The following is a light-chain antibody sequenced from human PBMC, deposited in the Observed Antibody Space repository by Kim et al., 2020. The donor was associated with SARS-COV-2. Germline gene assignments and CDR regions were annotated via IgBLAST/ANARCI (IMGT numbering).Light chain of an antibody. CDR1: PSLLHRNGKTY. CDR2: EVS. V-gene: IGKV2D-29*01. J-gene: IGKJ5*01. CDR3: MQNIQLPT. Sequence: QPASISCKSSPSLLHRNGKTYLFWYMRKPGQPPQLLIHEVSNRFSGVPERLSGSGSGTDFTLTISRVEAEDVGVYYCMQNIQLPTFGQGTRLEIK.